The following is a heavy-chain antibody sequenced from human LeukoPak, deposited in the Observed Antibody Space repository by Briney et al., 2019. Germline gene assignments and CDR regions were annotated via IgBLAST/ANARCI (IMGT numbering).Heavy chain of an antibody. Sequence: GASVKVSCKASGYTFTSYGISWVRQAPGQGLEWMGWISAYNGNTNYAQKLQGRVTMTTDTSTSTAYMELRSLRSDDTAVYYCARGEFYYGSGSGWFDPWGQGTLVTVSS. V-gene: IGHV1-18*01. CDR1: GYTFTSYG. J-gene: IGHJ5*02. CDR3: ARGEFYYGSGSGWFDP. CDR2: ISAYNGNT. D-gene: IGHD3-10*01.